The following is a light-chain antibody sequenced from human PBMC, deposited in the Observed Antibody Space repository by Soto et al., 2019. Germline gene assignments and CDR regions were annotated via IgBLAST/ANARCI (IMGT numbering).Light chain of an antibody. CDR2: RNN. CDR1: SSNIGSNY. J-gene: IGLJ2*01. Sequence: QSVLTQPPSASGTPGQRVTISCSGSSSNIGSNYVYWYQQLPGTAPKLLIYRNNQRPSGVPDRFSGSKSGTSASLAISGLRSEDEAHYYCAAWDDSLSGHVVFGGGTKLTVL. CDR3: AAWDDSLSGHVV. V-gene: IGLV1-47*01.